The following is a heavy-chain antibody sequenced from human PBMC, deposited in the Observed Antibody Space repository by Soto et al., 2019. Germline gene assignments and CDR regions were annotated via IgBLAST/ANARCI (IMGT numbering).Heavy chain of an antibody. J-gene: IGHJ6*02. D-gene: IGHD2-15*01. V-gene: IGHV3-21*01. CDR1: AFNFNSYT. CDR2: ISSSGYI. CDR3: ARDCSGGSCYPGMDV. Sequence: GGSLRLSCAASAFNFNSYTINWVRQAPGKRLEWLSSISSSGYIFSTDSVRGRFTISRDNAKNSVYLQINSLRAEDTAVYFCARDCSGGSCYPGMDVWGQGTTVTVSS.